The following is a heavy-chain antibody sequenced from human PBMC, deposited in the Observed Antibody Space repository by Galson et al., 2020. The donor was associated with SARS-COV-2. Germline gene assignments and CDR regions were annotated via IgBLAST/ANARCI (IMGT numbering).Heavy chain of an antibody. V-gene: IGHV3-30*04. CDR3: ARPNSGSYNSYFDY. J-gene: IGHJ4*02. Sequence: GGSLRLSCAASGFTFSSYAMHWVRQAPGKGLEWVAVISYDGSNKYYADSVKGRFTISRDNSKNTLYLQMNSLRAEDTAVYYCARPNSGSYNSYFDYWGQGTLVTVSS. CDR2: ISYDGSNK. CDR1: GFTFSSYA. D-gene: IGHD1-26*01.